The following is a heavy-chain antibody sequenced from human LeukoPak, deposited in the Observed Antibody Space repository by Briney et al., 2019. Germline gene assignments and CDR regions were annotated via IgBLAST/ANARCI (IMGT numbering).Heavy chain of an antibody. V-gene: IGHV3-23*01. Sequence: GGSLRLSCAASGFTFSSYAMNWVRQAPGKGLEWVSAINSGGVNTYYADSVKGRFTISRGNSKNTLYLQMNSLRAEDTAVYYCAKDTTHSGSYGIDYWGQGTLVIVSS. CDR3: AKDTTHSGSYGIDY. D-gene: IGHD1-26*01. CDR1: GFTFSSYA. CDR2: INSGGVNT. J-gene: IGHJ4*02.